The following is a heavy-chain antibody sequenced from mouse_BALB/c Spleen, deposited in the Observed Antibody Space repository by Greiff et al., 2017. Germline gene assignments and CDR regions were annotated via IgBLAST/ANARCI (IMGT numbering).Heavy chain of an antibody. J-gene: IGHJ4*01. CDR2: INPSNGRT. D-gene: IGHD3-1*01. V-gene: IGHV1S81*02. Sequence: VQLQQPGAELVKPGASVKLSCKASGYTFTSYWMHWVKQRPGQGLEWIGEINPSNGRTNYNEKFKSKATLTVDKSSSTAYMQLSSLTSEDSAVYYCARRGAILMDYWGQGTSVTVSS. CDR3: ARRGAILMDY. CDR1: GYTFTSYW.